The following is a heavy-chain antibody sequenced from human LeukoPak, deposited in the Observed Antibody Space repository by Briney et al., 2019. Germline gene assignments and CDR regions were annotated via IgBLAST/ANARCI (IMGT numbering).Heavy chain of an antibody. V-gene: IGHV3-20*04. Sequence: GGSLRLSCAASGFTFDDCGMSWVRQAPGKGLEWVSGINWNGGSTGYADSVKGRFTISRDNAKNSLYLQMNSLRAEDTALYYCARASFIVVVPAATTFDYWGQGTLVTVSS. J-gene: IGHJ4*02. CDR2: INWNGGST. CDR3: ARASFIVVVPAATTFDY. CDR1: GFTFDDCG. D-gene: IGHD2-2*01.